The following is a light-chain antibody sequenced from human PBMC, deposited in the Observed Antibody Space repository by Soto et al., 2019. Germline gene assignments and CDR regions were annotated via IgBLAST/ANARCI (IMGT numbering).Light chain of an antibody. CDR1: QSVTSSY. Sequence: ESVSTQSPGTLSLSPGERATLSCRASQSVTSSYLAWYQQKPGQAPRLLIYGASSRATGIPDRFSGSGSGTDFNLTISRLDPEDFSVHYCQQYGSSGMYTFGQGPKLEIK. CDR2: GAS. CDR3: QQYGSSGMYT. V-gene: IGKV3-20*01. J-gene: IGKJ2*01.